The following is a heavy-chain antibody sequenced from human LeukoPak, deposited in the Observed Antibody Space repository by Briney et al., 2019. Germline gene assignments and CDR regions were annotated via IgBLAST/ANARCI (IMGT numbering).Heavy chain of an antibody. V-gene: IGHV4-39*02. CDR2: IYYSGST. CDR1: GGSISSRSHH. D-gene: IGHD3-22*01. Sequence: PSETLSLTCTVSGGSISSRSHHWGWIRQPPGKGLEWIGNIYYSGSTFYNPSLKSRVTISVDTSQEQFSLKPSSVTAADTAVYYCAREGWGYNDGRGSFDYWGQGTLVTVSS. CDR3: AREGWGYNDGRGSFDY. J-gene: IGHJ4*02.